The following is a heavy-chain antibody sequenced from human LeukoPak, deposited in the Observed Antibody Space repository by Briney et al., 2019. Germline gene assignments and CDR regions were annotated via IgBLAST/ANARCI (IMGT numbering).Heavy chain of an antibody. V-gene: IGHV4-34*01. CDR2: INHSGST. CDR1: GGSFSGYY. J-gene: IGHJ4*02. D-gene: IGHD2-2*01. CDR3: ARHGVLSRDIVVVPAAPMDY. Sequence: SETLSLTYAVYGGSFSGYYWSWIRQPPGKGLEWIGEINHSGSTNYNPSLKSRVTISVDTSKNQFSLKLSSVTAADTAVYYCARHGVLSRDIVVVPAAPMDYWGQGTLVTVSS.